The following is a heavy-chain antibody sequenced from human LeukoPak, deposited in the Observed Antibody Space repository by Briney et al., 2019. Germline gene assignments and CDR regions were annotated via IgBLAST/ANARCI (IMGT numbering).Heavy chain of an antibody. V-gene: IGHV3-23*01. CDR1: GFIFSSYA. D-gene: IGHD6-13*01. CDR2: ISGSGGST. CDR3: AKALYSSPTDYYYGMDV. J-gene: IGHJ6*02. Sequence: PGGSLRLSCVASGFIFSSYAMSWVRQASGKGLEWVSAISGSGGSTYYADSVKGRFTISRDNSKNTLYLQMNSLRAEDTAVYYCAKALYSSPTDYYYGMDVWGQGTTVTVSS.